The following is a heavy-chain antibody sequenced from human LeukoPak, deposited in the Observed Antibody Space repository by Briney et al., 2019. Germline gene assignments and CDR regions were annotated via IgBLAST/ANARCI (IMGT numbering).Heavy chain of an antibody. CDR3: ARDGISVGYSDYDYFFDY. CDR2: INHSGST. V-gene: IGHV4-34*01. J-gene: IGHJ4*02. D-gene: IGHD5-12*01. CDR1: GGSFSGYY. Sequence: PSETLSLTCAVYGGSFSGYYWSWIRQPPGKGLEWIGEINHSGSTNYNPSLKSRVTISVDTSKNQFSLKLSSVTAADTAVYYCARDGISVGYSDYDYFFDYWGQGTLVTVSS.